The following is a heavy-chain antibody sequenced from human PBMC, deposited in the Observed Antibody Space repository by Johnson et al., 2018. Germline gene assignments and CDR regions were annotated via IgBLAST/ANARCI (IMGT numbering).Heavy chain of an antibody. J-gene: IGHJ6*03. D-gene: IGHD3-3*01. CDR2: ISWNSGSI. Sequence: VQLVESGGGVVQPGRSLRLSCAASGFTFDDYAMHWVRQAPGKGLEWVSGISWNSGSIGYADSVKGRFTISRDNAKNSVYLQMNSLRAEDTAVYYCARVARFWPQYYYYMDVWGKGATVTVSS. V-gene: IGHV3-9*01. CDR3: ARVARFWPQYYYYMDV. CDR1: GFTFDDYA.